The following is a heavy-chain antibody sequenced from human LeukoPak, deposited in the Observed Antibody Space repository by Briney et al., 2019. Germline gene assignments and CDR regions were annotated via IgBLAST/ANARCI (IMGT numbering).Heavy chain of an antibody. CDR3: AKDQDSMVRGIIWMNNWFDP. V-gene: IGHV3-23*01. CDR2: LSGSGDTT. J-gene: IGHJ5*02. CDR1: GFTFSGYA. Sequence: GGSLRLSCAASGFTFSGYAMSWVRQAPGKGLEWVSALSGSGDTTYYADSVKGRFTISRDNSKNTLYLQMNSLRAEDTAVYYCAKDQDSMVRGIIWMNNWFDPWGQGTLVTVSS. D-gene: IGHD3-10*01.